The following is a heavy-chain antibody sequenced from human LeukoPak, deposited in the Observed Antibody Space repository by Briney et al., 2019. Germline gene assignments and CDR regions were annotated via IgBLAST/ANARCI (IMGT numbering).Heavy chain of an antibody. V-gene: IGHV4-31*03. D-gene: IGHD3-10*01. CDR3: ARFGPVLLFDP. CDR2: IYYSGST. Sequence: SETLSLTCTVSGGSISSGGYYWSWIRQHPGKGLEWIGYIYYSGSTYYNPSLKSRVTISVDTSKNQFSLKLSSVTAADTAVYYCARFGPVLLFDPWGQGTLVTVSS. CDR1: GGSISSGGYY. J-gene: IGHJ5*02.